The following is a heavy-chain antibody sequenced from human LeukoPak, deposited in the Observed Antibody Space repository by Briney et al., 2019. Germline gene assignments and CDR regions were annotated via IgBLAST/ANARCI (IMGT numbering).Heavy chain of an antibody. D-gene: IGHD2-2*01. CDR2: IYTSGST. CDR1: GGSISSYY. J-gene: IGHJ5*02. CDR3: ARHVVVPAAIGPAEGWFDP. V-gene: IGHV4-4*09. Sequence: SETLSLTCTVSGGSISSYYWSWIRQPPGKGLEWIGYIYTSGSTNYNPSLKSRVNISVDTSKNQFSLKLSSVPAADTAVYYCARHVVVPAAIGPAEGWFDPWGQGTLVTVSS.